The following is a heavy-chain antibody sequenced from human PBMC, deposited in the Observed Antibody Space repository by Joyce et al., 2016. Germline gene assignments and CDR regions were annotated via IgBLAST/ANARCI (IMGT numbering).Heavy chain of an antibody. D-gene: IGHD3-10*01. CDR3: ARGTGQDSFGSGSYVN. V-gene: IGHV4-34*02. CDR1: GGSFSGYY. J-gene: IGHJ4*02. CDR2: SNHRGGT. Sequence: QVQLQQWGAGLLKPSETLSLTCAVYGGSFSGYYWTWLRQPPGKGLGWIGESNHRGGTTYNPSLRRRVTIAVDASKDQFALRLSSVTAADTAVYYCARGTGQDSFGSGSYVNWGQGTLVTVSS.